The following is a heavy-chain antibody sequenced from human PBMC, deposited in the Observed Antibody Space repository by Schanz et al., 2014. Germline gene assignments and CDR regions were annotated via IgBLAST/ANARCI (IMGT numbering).Heavy chain of an antibody. CDR2: TSYDGSQK. D-gene: IGHD3-9*01. CDR1: GFTFNGHA. CDR3: ARDDKRYFDWLSTLDL. V-gene: IGHV3-30*04. J-gene: IGHJ3*01. Sequence: QVQLVESGGGVVQPGGSLRLSCESSGFTFNGHAMHWVRQAPGKGLEWVAVTSYDGSQKYYTDSVKGRFTVSRDNSKNTLYLQLNSLRAEDTAVYYCARDDKRYFDWLSTLDLWGQGTMVAVSS.